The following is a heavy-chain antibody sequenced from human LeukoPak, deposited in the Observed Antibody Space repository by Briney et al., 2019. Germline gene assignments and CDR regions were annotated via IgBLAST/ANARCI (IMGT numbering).Heavy chain of an antibody. J-gene: IGHJ5*02. D-gene: IGHD6-6*01. V-gene: IGHV3-53*01. CDR1: GFTVSRSY. CDR2: IYSGGTT. CDR3: AKELLEYSSSLAPFDP. Sequence: GGSLRLSCAASGFTVSRSYMIWARQAPGKGLEWVSVIYSGGTTYYADSVKGRFTISRDNSKNTLYLQMNSLRAEDTAVYYCAKELLEYSSSLAPFDPWGQGTLVTVSS.